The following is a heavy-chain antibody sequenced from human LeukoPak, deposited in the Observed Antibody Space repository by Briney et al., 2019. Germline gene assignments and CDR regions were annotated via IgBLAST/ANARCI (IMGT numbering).Heavy chain of an antibody. D-gene: IGHD4/OR15-4a*01. CDR3: ASFLKVRDY. J-gene: IGHJ4*02. Sequence: GGSLRLSCAASGFTFSSYAMHWVRQAPGKGLEWVAVISYDGSNKYYADSVKGRFTISRDNSKNTLYLQMNSLRAEDTAVYYCASFLKVRDYWGQGTLVTVSS. CDR1: GFTFSSYA. CDR2: ISYDGSNK. V-gene: IGHV3-30-3*01.